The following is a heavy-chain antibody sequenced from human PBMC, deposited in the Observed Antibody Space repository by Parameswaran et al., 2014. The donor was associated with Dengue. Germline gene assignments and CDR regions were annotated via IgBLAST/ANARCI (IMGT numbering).Heavy chain of an antibody. Sequence: VRQMPGKGLEWMGRIDPSDSYTNYSPSFQGHVTISADKSIATAYLQWSSLKASDTAMYYCARKTADGSGYYRFDYWGQGTLVTVSS. J-gene: IGHJ4*02. D-gene: IGHD3-22*01. V-gene: IGHV5-10-1*01. CDR2: IDPSDSYT. CDR3: ARKTADGSGYYRFDY.